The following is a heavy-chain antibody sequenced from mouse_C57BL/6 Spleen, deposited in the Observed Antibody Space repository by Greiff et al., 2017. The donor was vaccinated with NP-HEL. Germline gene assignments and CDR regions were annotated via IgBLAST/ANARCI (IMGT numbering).Heavy chain of an antibody. D-gene: IGHD2-4*01. CDR3: ARSLIYYDYAYFDY. CDR2: IDPSDSYT. CDR1: GYTFTSYW. J-gene: IGHJ2*01. Sequence: QVQLQQPGAELVMPGASVKLSCKASGYTFTSYWMHWVKQRPGQGLEWIGEIDPSDSYTNYNQKFKGKSILTVDKSSSTAYMQLSSLTSEDSAVYYCARSLIYYDYAYFDYWGQGTTLTVSS. V-gene: IGHV1-69*01.